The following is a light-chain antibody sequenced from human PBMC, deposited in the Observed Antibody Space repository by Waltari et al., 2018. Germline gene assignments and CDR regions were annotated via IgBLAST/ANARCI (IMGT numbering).Light chain of an antibody. J-gene: IGKJ1*01. CDR3: QQHGTLPAT. Sequence: EIVLTQSPGTASLSPGDTVTLSCRASQSVGSSSLAWYQQKPGQAPRLVIYRATRRATGIPDRFRGSGSGTDFSLTISRLEPEDFAVYYCQQHGTLPATFGQGTKVELK. CDR2: RAT. CDR1: QSVGSSS. V-gene: IGKV3-20*01.